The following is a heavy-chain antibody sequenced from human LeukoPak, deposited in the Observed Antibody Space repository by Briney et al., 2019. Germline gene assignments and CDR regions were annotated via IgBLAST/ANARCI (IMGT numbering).Heavy chain of an antibody. CDR3: AKDRRGGWVLPAASRALGVENALDI. CDR1: GFTFSSYG. Sequence: PGGSLRLSCAASGFTFSSYGMHWVRQAPGKGLEWVAFIRYDGSNKYYADSVKGRFTISRDNSKNTLYLQMNSLRAEDTAVYYCAKDRRGGWVLPAASRALGVENALDIWGQGTMVTVSS. CDR2: IRYDGSNK. V-gene: IGHV3-30*02. J-gene: IGHJ3*02. D-gene: IGHD2-2*01.